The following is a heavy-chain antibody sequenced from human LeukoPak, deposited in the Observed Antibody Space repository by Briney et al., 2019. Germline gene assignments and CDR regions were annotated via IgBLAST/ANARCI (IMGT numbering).Heavy chain of an antibody. CDR3: ARAGRGQTGTYNWFDP. V-gene: IGHV1-18*01. Sequence: GASMKVSCKASGYTFTSYGISWVRQAPGQGLEWMGWISAYNGNTNYAQKLQGRVAMTTDTSTSTAYMELRSLRSDDTAVYFCARAGRGQTGTYNWFDPWGQGTLVTVSS. CDR1: GYTFTSYG. CDR2: ISAYNGNT. J-gene: IGHJ5*02. D-gene: IGHD1-7*01.